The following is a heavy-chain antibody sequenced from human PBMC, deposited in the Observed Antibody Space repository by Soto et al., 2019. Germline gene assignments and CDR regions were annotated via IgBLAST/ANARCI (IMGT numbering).Heavy chain of an antibody. V-gene: IGHV4-4*02. CDR1: GGSISSSNW. CDR2: IYHSGST. J-gene: IGHJ6*02. Sequence: PSGTLALTCAVYGGSISSSNWWSWVRQPPGKGLEWIGEIYHSGSTNYNPSLKSRVTISVDKSKNQFSLKLSSVTAADTAVYYCARVSGSYYYGMDAWGQGTAVTVSS. CDR3: ARVSGSYYYGMDA. D-gene: IGHD1-26*01.